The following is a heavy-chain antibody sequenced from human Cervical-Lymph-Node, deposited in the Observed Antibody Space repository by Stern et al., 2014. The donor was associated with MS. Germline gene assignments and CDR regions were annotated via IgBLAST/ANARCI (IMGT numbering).Heavy chain of an antibody. J-gene: IGHJ4*02. CDR3: ARGWGNPRH. D-gene: IGHD3-16*01. CDR2: ITVYNGNT. V-gene: IGHV1-18*01. Sequence: VQLVESGAEVKKPGASVNVSCKASGYTFSSFAITWVRQAPGQGLEWMGTITVYNGNTNYAQRVQDRVTMTTDTPTNTPYREVRTLRSDATAVFSCARGWGNPRHWGQGTLVTVSS. CDR1: GYTFSSFA.